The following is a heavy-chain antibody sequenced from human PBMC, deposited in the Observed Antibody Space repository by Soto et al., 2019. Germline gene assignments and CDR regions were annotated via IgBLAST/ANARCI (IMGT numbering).Heavy chain of an antibody. J-gene: IGHJ1*01. CDR3: ARFSTFYFFLSCYYKPEYFQH. D-gene: IGHD3-9*01. Sequence: ASVKVSCKASGYTFTSYYMHWVRQAPGQGLEWMGIINPSGGSTSYAQKFQGRVTMTRDTSTSTVYMELSSLRSEDTAVYYCARFSTFYFFLSCYYKPEYFQHWARGTLVTVS. CDR1: GYTFTSYY. CDR2: INPSGGST. V-gene: IGHV1-46*01.